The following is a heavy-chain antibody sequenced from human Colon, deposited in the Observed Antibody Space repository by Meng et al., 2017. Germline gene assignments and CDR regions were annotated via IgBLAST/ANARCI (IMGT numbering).Heavy chain of an antibody. CDR2: IYPGDSDT. Sequence: GESLKISCKGSGYSFTSYWIGWVRQMPGKGLEWMGIIYPGDSDTRYSPSFQGQVTISADKSISTAYLQWSSLRAEDTAVYSCAKGVENGKVDWLDPWGQGTQVTVSS. J-gene: IGHJ5*02. V-gene: IGHV5-51*01. CDR1: GYSFTSYW. CDR3: AKGVENGKVDWLDP. D-gene: IGHD2-8*01.